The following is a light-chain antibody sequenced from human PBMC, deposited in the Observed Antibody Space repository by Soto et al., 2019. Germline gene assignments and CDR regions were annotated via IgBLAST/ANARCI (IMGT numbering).Light chain of an antibody. J-gene: IGKJ1*01. V-gene: IGKV1-39*01. CDR1: QSISNY. CDR2: AAS. CDR3: QQSFSPLWT. Sequence: DFQMTKSPSSLSASVGDRVTITCRASQSISNYLNWYQQKPGKAPKLLIYAASSMQSGVPSRFSGSGSETDFTLTISSLQPDDSATYYCQQSFSPLWTFGQGTKVEV.